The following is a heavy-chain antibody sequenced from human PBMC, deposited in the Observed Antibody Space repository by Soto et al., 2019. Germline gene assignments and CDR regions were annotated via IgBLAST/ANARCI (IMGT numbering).Heavy chain of an antibody. D-gene: IGHD3-22*01. CDR3: VRTSRGYYYDSSGYPVYYYYGMDV. CDR2: IYHSGST. CDR1: GGSISSSNW. Sequence: QVQLQESGPGLVKPSGTLSLTCAVSGGSISSSNWWSWVRQPPGKGLEWIGEIYHSGSTNYNPSLKSRVTISVDKSKNQFSLKLSSVTAADTAVYYCVRTSRGYYYDSSGYPVYYYYGMDVWGQGTTVTVSS. J-gene: IGHJ6*02. V-gene: IGHV4-4*02.